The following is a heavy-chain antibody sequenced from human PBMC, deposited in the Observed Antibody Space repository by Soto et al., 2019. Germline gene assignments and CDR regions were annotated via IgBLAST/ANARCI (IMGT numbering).Heavy chain of an antibody. CDR3: AKPLPRRVGELLSHAFDI. V-gene: IGHV3-23*01. J-gene: IGHJ3*02. D-gene: IGHD3-10*01. CDR1: GFTFSSYA. CDR2: ISGSGSST. Sequence: GGSLRLSCAASGFTFSSYAMSWVRQAPGQGLEWVSAISGSGSSTYYADSSKDRFTTSTYKSKNTLYLQMNSLRAEDTAEYYCAKPLPRRVGELLSHAFDIWGQGTMVTVSS.